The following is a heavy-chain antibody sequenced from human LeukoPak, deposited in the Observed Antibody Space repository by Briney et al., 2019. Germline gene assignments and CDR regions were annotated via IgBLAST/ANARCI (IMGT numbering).Heavy chain of an antibody. CDR2: ISWSSASI. D-gene: IGHD4-11*01. CDR3: ARVSRGVTTSYYYYYMDV. Sequence: GGSLRLSCAASGFTFDDYAMHWVRQVPGKGLEWVSGISWSSASIGYAASVTGRFTISRDNAKNSLYLQMNSLRAEDTAVYYCARVSRGVTTSYYYYYMDVWGKGTTVTVSS. V-gene: IGHV3-9*01. J-gene: IGHJ6*03. CDR1: GFTFDDYA.